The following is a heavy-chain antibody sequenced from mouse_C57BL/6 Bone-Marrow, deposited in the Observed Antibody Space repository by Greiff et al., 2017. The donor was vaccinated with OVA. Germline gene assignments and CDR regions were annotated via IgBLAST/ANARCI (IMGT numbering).Heavy chain of an antibody. CDR1: GYTFTSYW. V-gene: IGHV1-64*01. Sequence: QVQLQQPGAELVKPGASVKLSCKASGYTFTSYWMHWVKQRPGQGLEWIGMIHPNSGSTNYNEKFKSKATLTADKSSSTAYMQLSSLTSEDSAVYYCARSRDYAYFDYWGQGTTLTVSS. CDR3: ARSRDYAYFDY. CDR2: IHPNSGST. J-gene: IGHJ2*01. D-gene: IGHD2-4*01.